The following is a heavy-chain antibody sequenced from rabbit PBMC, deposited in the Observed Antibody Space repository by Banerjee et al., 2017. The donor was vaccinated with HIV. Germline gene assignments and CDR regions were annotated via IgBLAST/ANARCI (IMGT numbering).Heavy chain of an antibody. CDR1: GFSFSSTYV. D-gene: IGHD4-1*01. Sequence: QSLEESGGDLVKPGASLTLTCTASGFSFSSTYVMCWVRQAPGKGLEWIARISTGSSGSTYYASWAKGRFTISKTSSTTVTLQMTSLTAADTATYFCARGSGWGGYYGMDLWGPGTLVTVS. J-gene: IGHJ6*01. CDR3: ARGSGWGGYYGMDL. V-gene: IGHV1S40*01. CDR2: ISTGSSGST.